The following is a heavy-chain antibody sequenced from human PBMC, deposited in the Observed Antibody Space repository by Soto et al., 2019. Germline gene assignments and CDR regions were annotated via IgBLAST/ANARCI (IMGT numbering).Heavy chain of an antibody. V-gene: IGHV1-18*01. D-gene: IGHD1-26*01. Sequence: GASVKPSCKACGDSFTSYGIIWVRQAPGQGLEWMGWISAYNGNTNYAQKLQGRVTMTTDTSTSTAYMELRSLRSDDTAVYYCARGPRGTFKDWFDPWGQGTLVTVSS. CDR1: GDSFTSYG. CDR3: ARGPRGTFKDWFDP. J-gene: IGHJ5*02. CDR2: ISAYNGNT.